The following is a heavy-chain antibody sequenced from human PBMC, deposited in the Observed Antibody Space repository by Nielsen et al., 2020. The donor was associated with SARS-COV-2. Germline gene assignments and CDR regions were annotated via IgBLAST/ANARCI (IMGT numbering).Heavy chain of an antibody. V-gene: IGHV3-30-3*01. CDR1: GFTFSSYA. CDR3: ATGFGEWPDAFDI. J-gene: IGHJ3*02. CDR2: ISYDGSNK. Sequence: GGSLRLSCAASGFTFSSYAMHWVSQAPGKGLEWVAVISYDGSNKYYADSVKGRFTISRDNSKNTLYLQMNSLRAEDTAVYYCATGFGEWPDAFDIWGQGTMVTVSS. D-gene: IGHD3-10*01.